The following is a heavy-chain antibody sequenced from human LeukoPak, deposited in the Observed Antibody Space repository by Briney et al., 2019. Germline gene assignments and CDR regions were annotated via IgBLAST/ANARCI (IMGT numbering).Heavy chain of an antibody. V-gene: IGHV3-74*01. Sequence: GESLRLSCVASGFSFSSYWMYWVRQAPGKGLVVAYRINGDGSTTHYADSVRGRFTISRDNAKNTLYLQMNSLRADDTAVYYCAKWGDYDVLTGYYVSDFWGQGTLVTVSS. CDR1: GFSFSSYW. CDR2: INGDGSTT. D-gene: IGHD3-9*01. CDR3: AKWGDYDVLTGYYVSDF. J-gene: IGHJ4*02.